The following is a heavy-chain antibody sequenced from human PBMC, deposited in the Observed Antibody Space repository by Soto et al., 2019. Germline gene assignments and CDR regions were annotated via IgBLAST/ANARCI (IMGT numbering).Heavy chain of an antibody. J-gene: IGHJ6*02. CDR3: ARQGSSSIYYYGMDV. CDR2: INHVGIT. CDR1: GGSFRGFY. Sequence: SETLSLTCAVSGGSFRGFYWTWIRQSPGKGLEWLGDINHVGITYYNPSLKSRVTISVDTSKNQFSLKLSSVTAADTAVYYCARQGSSSIYYYGMDVWGQGTTVTVSS. D-gene: IGHD6-6*01. V-gene: IGHV4-34*09.